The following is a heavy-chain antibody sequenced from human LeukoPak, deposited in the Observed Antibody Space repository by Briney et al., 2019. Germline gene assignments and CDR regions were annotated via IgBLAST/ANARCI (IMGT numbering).Heavy chain of an antibody. J-gene: IGHJ3*02. D-gene: IGHD6-13*01. CDR2: IKQDGSEK. Sequence: PGGSLRLSCAASGFTFSSYWMSWVRQAPGKGLEWVANIKQDGSEKYYVDSAKGRFTISRDNAKNSLYLQMNSLRAEDTAVYYCARVRSSSWYRAAFDIWGQETMVTVSS. CDR3: ARVRSSSWYRAAFDI. CDR1: GFTFSSYW. V-gene: IGHV3-7*01.